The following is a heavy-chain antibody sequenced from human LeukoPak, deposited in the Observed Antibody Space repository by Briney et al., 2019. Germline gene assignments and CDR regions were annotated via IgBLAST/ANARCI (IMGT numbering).Heavy chain of an antibody. CDR2: MNPNSGNT. D-gene: IGHD3-10*01. Sequence: ASVKVSCKVSGYTLTELSMHWVRQAPGKGLEWLGWMNPNSGNTGYAQNFQGRVTMTRDTSIDTAYMELTSLRYEDTAVYYCARDYYGSKSSSFDPWGQGTLVTVSS. CDR3: ARDYYGSKSSSFDP. V-gene: IGHV1-8*01. CDR1: GYTLTELS. J-gene: IGHJ5*02.